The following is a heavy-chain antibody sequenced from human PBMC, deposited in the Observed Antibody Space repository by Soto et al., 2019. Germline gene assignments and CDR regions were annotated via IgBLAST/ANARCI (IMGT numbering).Heavy chain of an antibody. V-gene: IGHV5-10-1*01. D-gene: IGHD3-22*01. Sequence: GESLKISCKGSGYSFTSYWISWVRQMPGKGLEWMGRIDPSDSYTNYSPSFQGHVTISADKSISTAYLQWSSLKASDTAMYYCARYYYDSSGYTRHYFDYWGQGTLVTVS. J-gene: IGHJ4*02. CDR3: ARYYYDSSGYTRHYFDY. CDR2: IDPSDSYT. CDR1: GYSFTSYW.